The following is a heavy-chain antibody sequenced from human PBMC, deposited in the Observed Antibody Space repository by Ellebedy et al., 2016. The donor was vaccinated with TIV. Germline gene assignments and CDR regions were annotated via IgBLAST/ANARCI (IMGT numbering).Heavy chain of an antibody. Sequence: GESLKISCVASGFTFSNYWMTWVRQAPGKGPECVANIKQDGSEKYYVHSVKGRFTISRDNAKNSLYLQMNSLRAEDTAVYFCARSRGVSYWGQGTLVTVSS. V-gene: IGHV3-7*03. CDR3: ARSRGVSY. CDR1: GFTFSNYW. J-gene: IGHJ4*02. D-gene: IGHD2-8*01. CDR2: IKQDGSEK.